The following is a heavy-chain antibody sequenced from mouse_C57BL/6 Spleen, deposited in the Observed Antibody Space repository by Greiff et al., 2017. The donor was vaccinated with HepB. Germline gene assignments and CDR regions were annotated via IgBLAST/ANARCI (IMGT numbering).Heavy chain of an antibody. D-gene: IGHD2-5*01. CDR1: GYSITSGYY. CDR3: ARVWSNYGYFDY. J-gene: IGHJ2*01. CDR2: ISYDGSN. Sequence: EVKLQESGPGLVKPSQSLSLTCSVTGYSITSGYYWNWIRQFPGNKLEWMGYISYDGSNNYNPSLKNRISITRDTSKNQFFLKLNSVTTEDTATYYCARVWSNYGYFDYWGQGTTLTVSS. V-gene: IGHV3-6*01.